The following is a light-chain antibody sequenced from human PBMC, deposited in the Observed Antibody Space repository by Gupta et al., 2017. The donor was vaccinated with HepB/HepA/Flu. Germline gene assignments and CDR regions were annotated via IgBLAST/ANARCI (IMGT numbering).Light chain of an antibody. CDR3: AGWDDSLNGWV. J-gene: IGLJ3*02. V-gene: IGLV1-44*01. CDR2: SNN. CDR1: SSNIASNT. Sequence: GQRVTISCYGSSSNIASNTVNWYQQLPGTAPKLLIYSNNQRPSGVPDRISGSKSGTSAALAISGLQSEDEADYYCAGWDDSLNGWVFGGGTKLTVL.